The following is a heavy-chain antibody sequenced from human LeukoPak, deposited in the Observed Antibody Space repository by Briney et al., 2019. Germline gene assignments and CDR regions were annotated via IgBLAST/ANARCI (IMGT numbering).Heavy chain of an antibody. Sequence: GESLKISCKGSGYSFTSYWIGWVRQMPGKGLEWMGIIYPGDSDTRYSPSFQGQVTISADKSISTAYLQWSSLKASDTAMYYCASSTGGIAAAAHYYYYYYMDVWGKGTTVTVSS. CDR2: IYPGDSDT. V-gene: IGHV5-51*01. D-gene: IGHD6-13*01. CDR3: ASSTGGIAAAAHYYYYYYMDV. CDR1: GYSFTSYW. J-gene: IGHJ6*03.